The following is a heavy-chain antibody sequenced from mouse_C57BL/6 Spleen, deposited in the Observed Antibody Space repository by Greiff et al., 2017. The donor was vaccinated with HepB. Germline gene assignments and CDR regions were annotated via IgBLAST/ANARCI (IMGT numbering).Heavy chain of an antibody. V-gene: IGHV1-15*01. D-gene: IGHD1-1*01. CDR3: TRGRSSFSMDY. CDR1: GYTFTDYE. CDR2: IDPETGGT. Sequence: VKLMESGAELVRPGASVTLSCKASGYTFTDYEMHWVKQTPVHGLEWIGAIDPETGGTAYNQKFKGKAILTADKSSSTAYMELRSLTSEDSAVYYCTRGRSSFSMDYWGQGTSVTVSS. J-gene: IGHJ4*01.